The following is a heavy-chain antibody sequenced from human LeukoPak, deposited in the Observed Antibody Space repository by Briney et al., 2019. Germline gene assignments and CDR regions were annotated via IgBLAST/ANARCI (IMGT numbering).Heavy chain of an antibody. CDR3: ARTVCGDPGCYYGMDV. CDR2: IKQDGSEK. CDR1: GFTFSSYW. V-gene: IGHV3-7*01. D-gene: IGHD4-17*01. J-gene: IGHJ6*02. Sequence: PGGSLRLSCAASGFTFSSYWMSWVRQAPGMGLEWVANIKQDGSEKYYVDSVKGRFTISRDNAKNSLYLQMNSLSAEDTAVYYCARTVCGDPGCYYGMDVWGQGTTVTVSS.